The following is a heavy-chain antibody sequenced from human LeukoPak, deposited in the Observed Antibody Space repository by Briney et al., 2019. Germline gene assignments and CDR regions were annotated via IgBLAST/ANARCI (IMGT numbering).Heavy chain of an antibody. CDR2: ISSSSYI. V-gene: IGHV3-21*01. D-gene: IGHD6-19*01. CDR1: GFTFSSYS. CDR3: ARSIAVAGTPRPYYFDY. Sequence: KSGGSLRLSCAASGFTFSSYSMNWVRQAPGKGLEWVSSISSSSYIYYADSVKGRFTISRDNAKNSPYLQMNSLRAEDTAVYYCARSIAVAGTPRPYYFDYWGQGTLVTVSS. J-gene: IGHJ4*02.